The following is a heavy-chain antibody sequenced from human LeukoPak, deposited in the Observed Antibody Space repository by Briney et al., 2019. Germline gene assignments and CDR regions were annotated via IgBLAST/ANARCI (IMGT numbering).Heavy chain of an antibody. V-gene: IGHV3-30-3*01. Sequence: PGGSLRLSCAASGFTFSSYAMHWVRQAPGKGLEWVAVISYDGSNKYYADSVKGRFTISRDNSKNTLYLQMNSLRAEDTAVYYCARDRYSYGYWNYYYGMDVWGQGTTVTVSS. J-gene: IGHJ6*02. CDR2: ISYDGSNK. CDR1: GFTFSSYA. CDR3: ARDRYSYGYWNYYYGMDV. D-gene: IGHD5-18*01.